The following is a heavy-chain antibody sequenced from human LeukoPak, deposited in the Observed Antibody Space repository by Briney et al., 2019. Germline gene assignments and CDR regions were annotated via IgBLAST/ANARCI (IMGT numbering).Heavy chain of an antibody. J-gene: IGHJ4*02. V-gene: IGHV1-3*01. D-gene: IGHD3-10*01. Sequence: ASVKVSCKASGYTFTSYAMHWVRQAPGQRLEGMGWINAGNGNTKYSQKFQGRVTITRDTSASTAYMELSSLRSEDTAVYYCARDSYGSGSSYLSYYFDYWGQGTLVTVSS. CDR3: ARDSYGSGSSYLSYYFDY. CDR2: INAGNGNT. CDR1: GYTFTSYA.